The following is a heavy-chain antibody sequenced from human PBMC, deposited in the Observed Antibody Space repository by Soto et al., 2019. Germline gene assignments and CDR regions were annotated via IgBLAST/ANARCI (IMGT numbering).Heavy chain of an antibody. CDR1: GFVFGNYA. CDR3: ARDPVPGAPYFFDC. V-gene: IGHV3-30*04. CDR2: IGHDGINK. Sequence: QVQLVESGGGVVQPGRSLRLSCAASGFVFGNYAMHWVRQAPGKGPEWMTVIGHDGINKYYADSVRGRFTISRDESKNTLYLQMNSLRVEDSAVYYCARDPVPGAPYFFDCWGQGTLVTVSS. J-gene: IGHJ4*02. D-gene: IGHD4-17*01.